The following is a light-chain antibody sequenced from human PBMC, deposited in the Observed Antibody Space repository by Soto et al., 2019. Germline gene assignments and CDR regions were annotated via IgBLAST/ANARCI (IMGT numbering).Light chain of an antibody. J-gene: IGKJ1*01. CDR2: QTS. CDR1: QYINTR. V-gene: IGKV3-11*01. Sequence: EIVLTQSPATLSSFPGDRVTVSCRASQYINTRLAWYQHRPCQAPRLLIHQTSLRAAGIPAKFSASGSGTDFTLTISDVQPEDFALYYCHQRQSWPRTFGQGTKVDIK. CDR3: HQRQSWPRT.